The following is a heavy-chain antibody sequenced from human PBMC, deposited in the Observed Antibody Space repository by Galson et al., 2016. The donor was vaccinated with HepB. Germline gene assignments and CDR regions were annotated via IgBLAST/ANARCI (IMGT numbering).Heavy chain of an antibody. CDR1: GFTFSRYT. V-gene: IGHV3-30*18. J-gene: IGHJ4*02. Sequence: SLRLSCAASGFTFSRYTMNWVRQAPGKGLEWVAFLSYDGSDKSYADSVKGRFTVSRDNSKNTLYLQMDSLRPEDTSVYYCAKDYHTRLTRGYFDSWGQGTRVTVSS. D-gene: IGHD2-15*01. CDR2: LSYDGSDK. CDR3: AKDYHTRLTRGYFDS.